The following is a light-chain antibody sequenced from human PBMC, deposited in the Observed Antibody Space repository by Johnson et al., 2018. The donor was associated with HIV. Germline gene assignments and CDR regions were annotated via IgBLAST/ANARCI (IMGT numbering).Light chain of an antibody. J-gene: IGLJ1*01. Sequence: QSVLTQPPSVSAAPGQKVTISCSGGRSNIGNNYVSWYQQLPGTTPKLLMYEDNERPSGIPDRFSGSKSGTSATLGISGLQTGDEADYFCGTWDSRLSIFVFGTGTQITV. CDR1: RSNIGNNY. CDR2: EDN. V-gene: IGLV1-51*02. CDR3: GTWDSRLSIFV.